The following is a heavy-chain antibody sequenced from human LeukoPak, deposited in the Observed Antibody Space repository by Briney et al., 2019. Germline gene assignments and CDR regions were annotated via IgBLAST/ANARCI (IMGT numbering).Heavy chain of an antibody. CDR2: ISYDGSNK. V-gene: IGHV3-30-3*01. J-gene: IGHJ4*02. CDR1: GFTFSSYS. CDR3: ARDILSGNTDFDY. Sequence: GGSLRLSCAASGFTFSSYSMHWVRQAPGKGLEWVSVISYDGSNKYYPDSVKGRLTISRDNSKNTLYLQMNSLRAEDTAVYYCARDILSGNTDFDYWGQGTLVTVSS. D-gene: IGHD3-3*02.